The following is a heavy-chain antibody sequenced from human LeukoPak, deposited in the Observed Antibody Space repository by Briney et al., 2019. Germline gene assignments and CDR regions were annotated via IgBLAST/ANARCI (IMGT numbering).Heavy chain of an antibody. Sequence: SETLSLTCSVSGASISSHYWSWIRQPPGKGLEWIGYIYYSVRTNYNPSLKSRVTISVDMPNNQFSLKMSSVTAADTAVYYCARTGDGYNYYNYYYMDVWGKGTTVTVSS. D-gene: IGHD5-24*01. J-gene: IGHJ6*03. CDR3: ARTGDGYNYYNYYYMDV. CDR1: GASISSHY. CDR2: IYYSVRT. V-gene: IGHV4-59*11.